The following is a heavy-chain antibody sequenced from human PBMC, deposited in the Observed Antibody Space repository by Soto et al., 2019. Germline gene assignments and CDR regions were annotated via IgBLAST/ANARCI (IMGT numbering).Heavy chain of an antibody. J-gene: IGHJ4*02. CDR2: INPSGGST. Sequence: ASVKVSCKASGYTFTSYYMHWVRQAPGRGLEWMGIINPSGGSTSYAQKFQGRVTMTRDTSTSTVYMELSSLRSEDTAVYYCARGIVLMVHAPEFDYWGQGTLVTVSS. V-gene: IGHV1-46*01. D-gene: IGHD2-8*01. CDR3: ARGIVLMVHAPEFDY. CDR1: GYTFTSYY.